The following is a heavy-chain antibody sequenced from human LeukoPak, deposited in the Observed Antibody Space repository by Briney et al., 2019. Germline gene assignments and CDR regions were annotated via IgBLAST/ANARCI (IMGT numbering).Heavy chain of an antibody. J-gene: IGHJ4*02. V-gene: IGHV1-2*02. CDR2: INLKNGGT. Sequence: GASVKVSCKASGYTFTHSYMQWVRQAPGQGLEWMGWINLKNGGTGYAQKFQGRVTMTRDTSITTAYMELSRLRSDDTAMYYCAKSPRGSNWEILYFDSWGQGALVTVSS. D-gene: IGHD6-13*01. CDR3: AKSPRGSNWEILYFDS. CDR1: GYTFTHSY.